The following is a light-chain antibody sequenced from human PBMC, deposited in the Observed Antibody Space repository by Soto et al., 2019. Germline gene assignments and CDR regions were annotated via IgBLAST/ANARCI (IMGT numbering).Light chain of an antibody. Sequence: DIQMTQSPSSVSASVGDRVTITCRASQDISTWLAWYQQKPGKAPKLLIHGASRLQSGVPSRFSGSGSGTDFTLTISSLQPEDFATYYWQQGNSFPNTFGQGTKLEIK. V-gene: IGKV1-12*01. J-gene: IGKJ2*01. CDR3: QQGNSFPNT. CDR1: QDISTW. CDR2: GAS.